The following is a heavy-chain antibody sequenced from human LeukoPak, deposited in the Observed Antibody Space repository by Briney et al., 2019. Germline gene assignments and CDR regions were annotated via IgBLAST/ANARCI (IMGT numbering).Heavy chain of an antibody. CDR1: GFTFSSYS. J-gene: IGHJ4*02. CDR3: ARDRGIAVDADY. V-gene: IGHV3-21*01. Sequence: PGGSLRLSCAASGFTFSSYSMNWVRQAPGKGLEWVSSISSSSSYIYYADSVKGRFTISRDNAKNSLYLQMNSLRAEDTAVYYCARDRGIAVDADYWGQGTLVTISS. CDR2: ISSSSSYI. D-gene: IGHD6-19*01.